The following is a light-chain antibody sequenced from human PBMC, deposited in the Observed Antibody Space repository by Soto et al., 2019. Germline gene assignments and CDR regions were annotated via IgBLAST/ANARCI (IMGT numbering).Light chain of an antibody. J-gene: IGLJ3*02. CDR1: NIGSKS. CDR3: QVWDVHGDNWV. Sequence: SYELTQPPSVSVAPGRTARITCGGNNIGSKSVHWYQQRPGQAPVLVIYYDNDRPSGIPERFSGANSGNTATLTISRVEPGEEADYYCQVWDVHGDNWVFGGGTKVTVL. CDR2: YDN. V-gene: IGLV3-21*04.